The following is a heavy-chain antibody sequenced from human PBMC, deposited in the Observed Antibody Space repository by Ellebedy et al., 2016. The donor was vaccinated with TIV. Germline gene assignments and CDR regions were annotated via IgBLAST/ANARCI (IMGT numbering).Heavy chain of an antibody. Sequence: SETLSLXXTVSGGSISSYYWSWIRQPPGRGLEWIGEIYPGRSANYNPSLKSRVAMSIDESKNGFSLKLSSVTVADTAVYYCASKRKLVGTTYWGQGTLVTVSS. CDR2: IYPGRSA. D-gene: IGHD1-26*01. V-gene: IGHV4-4*09. CDR1: GGSISSYY. J-gene: IGHJ4*02. CDR3: ASKRKLVGTTY.